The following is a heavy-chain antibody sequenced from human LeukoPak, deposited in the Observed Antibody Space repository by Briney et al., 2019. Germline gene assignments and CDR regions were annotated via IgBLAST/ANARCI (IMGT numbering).Heavy chain of an antibody. D-gene: IGHD2-21*01. CDR3: AREAVICGGDCYFDY. Sequence: GGSLRLSCAASGFTFTSYCMSWVRQAPGQGLEWMANIKQNGSEKYYADSVKGRFTITRDNAKNTLYLQMTNLRAEDTAVYYCAREAVICGGDCYFDYWGQGTLVTVSS. V-gene: IGHV3-7*01. J-gene: IGHJ4*02. CDR2: IKQNGSEK. CDR1: GFTFTSYC.